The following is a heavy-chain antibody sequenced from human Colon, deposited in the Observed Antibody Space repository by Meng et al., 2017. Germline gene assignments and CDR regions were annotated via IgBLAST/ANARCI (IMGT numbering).Heavy chain of an antibody. CDR1: GYTFTNYN. Sequence: VRLGPSGAEVKKPWASVKVSLRASGYTFTNYNIYWVRQAPGQGPEWMGWINPSTGGTKYAQKFQGRVTMSSDTPITTAYMELNSLRSDDTAVYFCARDGRIVGATRGWLDPWGQGTLVTVSS. D-gene: IGHD1-26*01. J-gene: IGHJ5*02. V-gene: IGHV1-2*02. CDR3: ARDGRIVGATRGWLDP. CDR2: INPSTGGT.